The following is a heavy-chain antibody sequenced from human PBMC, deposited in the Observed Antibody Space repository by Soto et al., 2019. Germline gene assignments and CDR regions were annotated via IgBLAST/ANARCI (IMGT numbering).Heavy chain of an antibody. V-gene: IGHV4-39*01. CDR2: IYGDGNT. CDR3: ARRHLISPPV. Sequence: QVRLQESGPGLVTPSDTLSLTCTVSGGSISDTSYYWGWFRQPPGKGLEWIGSIYGDGNTFHNPSLRGRVTVSVDTSKNQFSLRLTSVTAADTAVYSCARRHLISPPVWGQGTTVTVSS. D-gene: IGHD3-16*01. CDR1: GGSISDTSYY. J-gene: IGHJ6*02.